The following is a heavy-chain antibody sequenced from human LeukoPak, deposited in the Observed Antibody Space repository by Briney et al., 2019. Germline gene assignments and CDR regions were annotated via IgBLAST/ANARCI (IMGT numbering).Heavy chain of an antibody. Sequence: PGGSLRLSCAASGFTFSSHAMHWVRQAPGKGLEWVAFISYDGSIKYYADSVKGRFTISGDNSKNTLYLQMSSLRTEDTALYYCARDRLSSGAGCYFDLWGRGTLVTVSS. CDR3: ARDRLSSGAGCYFDL. V-gene: IGHV3-30-3*01. CDR1: GFTFSSHA. CDR2: ISYDGSIK. J-gene: IGHJ2*01. D-gene: IGHD6-19*01.